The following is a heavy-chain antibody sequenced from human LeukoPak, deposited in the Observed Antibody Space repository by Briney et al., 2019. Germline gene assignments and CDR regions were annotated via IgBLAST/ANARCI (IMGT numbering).Heavy chain of an antibody. CDR3: VRRFWGFSFIYYFDY. CDR2: IYYSGST. D-gene: IGHD3-16*01. Sequence: SETLSLPCTVSGGSISSSSYFWGWLRQPPGKVLAWIGSIYYSGSTYYNLSLKSRVTISVDTSKNQFSLKLSSVTAADTAVYYCVRRFWGFSFIYYFDYWGQGTMVTVSS. CDR1: GGSISSSSYF. J-gene: IGHJ4*02. V-gene: IGHV4-39*07.